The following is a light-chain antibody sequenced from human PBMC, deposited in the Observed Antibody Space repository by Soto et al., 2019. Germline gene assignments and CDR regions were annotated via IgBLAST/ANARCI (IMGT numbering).Light chain of an antibody. V-gene: IGLV6-57*03. J-gene: IGLJ2*01. CDR1: SGSIASNY. CDR2: EDN. CDR3: QSYDSSAVV. Sequence: NFMLTQPHSVSESPGKTVTISCTRSSGSIASNYVQWYQQRPGSAPTTVIYEDNQRPSGVPDRFSGSIDSSSNSASLTISGLKTEDEADYYGQSYDSSAVVFGGGTKVTVL.